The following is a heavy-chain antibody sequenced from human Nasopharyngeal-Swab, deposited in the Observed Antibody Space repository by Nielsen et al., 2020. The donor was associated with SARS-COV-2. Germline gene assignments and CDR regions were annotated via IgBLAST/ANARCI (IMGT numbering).Heavy chain of an antibody. V-gene: IGHV3-21*06. D-gene: IGHD3-10*01. J-gene: IGHJ6*02. CDR2: ISSSSSYK. Sequence: GESLKISCAASGFTFSSYSVNWVRQAPGKGLEWVLSISSSSSYKYYADSVKGRFTISRDNSNNLLYLQMNNLRAEDTAVYYCARDSGIGAYFYYGMDVWGQGTTVTVSS. CDR3: ARDSGIGAYFYYGMDV. CDR1: GFTFSSYS.